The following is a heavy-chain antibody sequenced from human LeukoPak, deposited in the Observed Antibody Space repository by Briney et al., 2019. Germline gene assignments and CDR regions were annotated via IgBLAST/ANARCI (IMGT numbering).Heavy chain of an antibody. CDR3: ASDEYYYDSSGYYFDY. CDR2: IIPILGIA. J-gene: IGHJ4*02. CDR1: GGTFSSYA. Sequence: ASVKVSCKASGGTFSSYAISWVRQAPGQGLEWMGRIIPILGIANYAQKLQGRVTITADKSTSTAYMELSSLRSEDTAVYYCASDEYYYDSSGYYFDYWGQGTLVTVSS. V-gene: IGHV1-69*04. D-gene: IGHD3-22*01.